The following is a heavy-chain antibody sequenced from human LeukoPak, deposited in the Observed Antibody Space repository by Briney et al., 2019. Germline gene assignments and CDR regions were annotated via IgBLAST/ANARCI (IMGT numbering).Heavy chain of an antibody. CDR3: ARAAKHGGFDY. CDR1: GYTFTSYG. CDR2: INPNSGGT. Sequence: ASVKVSCKASGYTFTSYGISWVRQAPGQGLEWIGWINPNSGGTNYAQKFQGRVTMTRDTSISTAYMELSRLRSDDTAVYYCARAAKHGGFDYWGQGTLVTVSS. V-gene: IGHV1-2*02. J-gene: IGHJ4*02.